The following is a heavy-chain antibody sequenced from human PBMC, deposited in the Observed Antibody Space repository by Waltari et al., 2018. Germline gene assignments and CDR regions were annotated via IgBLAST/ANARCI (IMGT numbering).Heavy chain of an antibody. D-gene: IGHD6-13*01. Sequence: QVQLVQSGAEVKKPGSSVKVSCKASGGTFSSYAISWVRQAPGQGLEWMGGIIPIFGTANYVQKFQGRVTITADESTSTAYMELSSLRSEDTAVYYCARAPLRDSSSWVYYFDYWGQGTLVTVSS. CDR1: GGTFSSYA. V-gene: IGHV1-69*13. CDR3: ARAPLRDSSSWVYYFDY. CDR2: IIPIFGTA. J-gene: IGHJ4*02.